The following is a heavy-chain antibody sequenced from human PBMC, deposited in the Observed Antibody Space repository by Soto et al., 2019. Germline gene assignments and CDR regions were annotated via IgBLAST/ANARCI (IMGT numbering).Heavy chain of an antibody. CDR2: IYSGGST. CDR1: GFTVSRNY. CDR3: ARILSLGVAAAGPFDY. D-gene: IGHD6-13*01. J-gene: IGHJ4*02. V-gene: IGHV3-53*01. Sequence: GGSLRLSCAASGFTVSRNYMSWVRQAPGKGLEWVSVIYSGGSTYYADSVKGRFTISRDNSKNTLYLQMNSLRAEDTAVYYCARILSLGVAAAGPFDYWGQGTLVTVSS.